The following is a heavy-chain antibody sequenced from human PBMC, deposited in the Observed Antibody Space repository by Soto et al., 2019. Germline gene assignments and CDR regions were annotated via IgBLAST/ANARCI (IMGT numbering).Heavy chain of an antibody. V-gene: IGHV3-21*01. J-gene: IGHJ4*02. CDR1: GFTFSSYS. Sequence: EVQLVESGGGLVKPGGSLRLSCAASGFTFSSYSMNWVRQAPGKGLEWVSSISSSSSYIYYADSVKGRFTISRDNAKNSLDLQMNSLGAEHTAVYYCARDRATYYDLWSGRTLTGSEYWCQGNLVSVSS. CDR3: ARDRATYYDLWSGRTLTGSEY. D-gene: IGHD3-3*01. CDR2: ISSSSSYI.